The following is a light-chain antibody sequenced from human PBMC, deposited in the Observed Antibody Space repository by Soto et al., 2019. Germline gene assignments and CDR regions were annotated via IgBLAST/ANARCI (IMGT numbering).Light chain of an antibody. CDR3: QQSHSIPYT. J-gene: IGKJ2*01. CDR2: AAS. V-gene: IGKV1-39*01. CDR1: QTISSY. Sequence: DIQMTQSPSSLSASVGDRVTITCRASQTISSYLNWYQQKPGKAPKLLIYAASSLQSGVPSRFSGSGSGTDFTLTISSLQPDDFATYYCQQSHSIPYTFGQGTKLEIK.